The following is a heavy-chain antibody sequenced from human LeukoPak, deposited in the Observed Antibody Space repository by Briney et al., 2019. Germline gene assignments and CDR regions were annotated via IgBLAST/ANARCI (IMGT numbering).Heavy chain of an antibody. Sequence: SETLSLTCAVYGGSFSGYYWSWIRQPPGKGLEWIGEINHSGSTNYNPSLKSRVTISVDTSKNQISLNLTSVTAADTAVYFCARGRREYYFDYWGQGTLVTVSS. CDR3: ARGRREYYFDY. CDR2: INHSGST. D-gene: IGHD3-10*01. J-gene: IGHJ4*02. CDR1: GGSFSGYY. V-gene: IGHV4-34*01.